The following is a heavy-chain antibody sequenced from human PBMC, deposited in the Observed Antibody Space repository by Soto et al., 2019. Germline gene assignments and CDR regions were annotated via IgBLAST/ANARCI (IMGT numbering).Heavy chain of an antibody. V-gene: IGHV3-30*04. D-gene: IGHD3-10*01. CDR2: ISRDGTNK. CDR3: ARSRSGAVADSFDF. CDR1: GFTFRSYA. Sequence: GGSLRLSCAASGFTFRSYAIHWVRQAPGKGLEWVAVISRDGTNKYYVDSVKGRFTISRDNSKDTVYLQMNSLRDEDSVMFYCARSRSGAVADSFDFWGQGTLVTVSS. J-gene: IGHJ4*02.